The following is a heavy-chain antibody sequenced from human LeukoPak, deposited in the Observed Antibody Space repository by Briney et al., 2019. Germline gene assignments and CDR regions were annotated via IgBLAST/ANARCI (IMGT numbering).Heavy chain of an antibody. J-gene: IGHJ5*02. CDR1: GYTFTTYY. CDR3: ATRVLRFLEWFWFDP. CDR2: FDPEDGET. V-gene: IGHV1-24*01. D-gene: IGHD3-3*01. Sequence: ASVKVSCKASGYTFTTYYIHWVRQAPGKGLEWMGGFDPEDGETIYAQKFQGRVTMTEDTSTDTAYMELSSLRSEDTAVYYCATRVLRFLEWFWFDPWGQGTLVTVSS.